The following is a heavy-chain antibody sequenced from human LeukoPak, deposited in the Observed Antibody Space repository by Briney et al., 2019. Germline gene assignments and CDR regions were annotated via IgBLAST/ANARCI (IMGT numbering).Heavy chain of an antibody. V-gene: IGHV6-1*01. CDR2: TYYRSKWYN. J-gene: IGHJ6*02. D-gene: IGHD3-16*01. Sequence: SQTLSLTCAISGDSVSSIRAAWNWIRQSPSRGLEWLVRTYYRSKWYNEYAVSVKSRISINPDTSKNQFSLQLKSVTPEDTAVYYCARDVAWGFDGMDVWGPGTTVTVSS. CDR3: ARDVAWGFDGMDV. CDR1: GDSVSSIRAA.